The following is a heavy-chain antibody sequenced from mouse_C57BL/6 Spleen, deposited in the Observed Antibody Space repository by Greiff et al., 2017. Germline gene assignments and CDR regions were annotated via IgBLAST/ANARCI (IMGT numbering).Heavy chain of an antibody. V-gene: IGHV5-4*03. CDR3: ARLWDSFAY. Sequence: EVKVVESGGGLVKPGGSLKLSCAASGFTFSSYAMSWVRQTPEQRLEWVATISDGGSYTYYPDNVTGRFTISRDNAKNNLYLQMSHLKSEDTAMYYCARLWDSFAYWGQGTLVTVAA. D-gene: IGHD4-1*01. CDR1: GFTFSSYA. J-gene: IGHJ3*01. CDR2: ISDGGSYT.